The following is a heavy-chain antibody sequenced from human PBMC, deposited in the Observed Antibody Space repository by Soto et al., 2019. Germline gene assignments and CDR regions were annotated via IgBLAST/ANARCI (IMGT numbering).Heavy chain of an antibody. CDR1: GFTFSSYA. CDR3: ARDGSSSSLDY. CDR2: ISYDGSNK. J-gene: IGHJ4*01. V-gene: IGHV3-30-3*01. Sequence: QVQLVESGGGVVQPGRSLRLSCAASGFTFSSYAMHWVRQAPGKGLEWVAVISYDGSNKYYADSVKGRFTISRDNSKNTLYLQMNSLRAEDTAVYYCARDGSSSSLDYWGHGTLVTVSS. D-gene: IGHD6-6*01.